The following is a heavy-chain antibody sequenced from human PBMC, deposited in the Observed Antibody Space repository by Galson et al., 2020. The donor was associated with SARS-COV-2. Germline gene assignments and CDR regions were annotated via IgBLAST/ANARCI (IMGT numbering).Heavy chain of an antibody. CDR2: IYYSGST. Sequence: ASETLSLTCTVSGGSISSSSYYWGWIRQPPGKGLEWIGRIYYSGSTYYNPSLKSRVTISVDTSKNQFSLKLSSVTAADTAVYYCARVVVGTTVVTLITYYFDYWGQGTLVTVSS. CDR1: GGSISSSSYY. D-gene: IGHD4-17*01. CDR3: ARVVVGTTVVTLITYYFDY. J-gene: IGHJ4*02. V-gene: IGHV4-39*07.